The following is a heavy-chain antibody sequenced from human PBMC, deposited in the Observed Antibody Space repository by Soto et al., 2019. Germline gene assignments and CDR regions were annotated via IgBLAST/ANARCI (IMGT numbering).Heavy chain of an antibody. CDR2: ISSDGTTT. Sequence: GGSLRLSCAVSGFTFRSHWMHWVREAPGKGLVWAARISSDGTTTTYADSVKGRFTISRDNARNTVYLQLNSLRAEDTAVYYCTRTRLVFVDFGGMDVWGQGTTVTVSS. V-gene: IGHV3-74*01. CDR3: TRTRLVFVDFGGMDV. CDR1: GFTFRSHW. J-gene: IGHJ6*02. D-gene: IGHD3-10*02.